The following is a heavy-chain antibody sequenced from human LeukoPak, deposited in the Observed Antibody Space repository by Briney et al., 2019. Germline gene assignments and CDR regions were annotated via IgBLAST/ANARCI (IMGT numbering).Heavy chain of an antibody. CDR3: SKWNGYGDY. J-gene: IGHJ4*02. Sequence: TGGSLRLSCAASGFSFSNSGMSWVRQAPAKGLEWVAGISGGGANTHYADSVKGRFTISRDNSKNTLFLQMNSLRDEDTAIYYCSKWNGYGDYWGQGTLGTVSS. CDR1: GFSFSNSG. V-gene: IGHV3-23*01. CDR2: ISGGGANT. D-gene: IGHD1-1*01.